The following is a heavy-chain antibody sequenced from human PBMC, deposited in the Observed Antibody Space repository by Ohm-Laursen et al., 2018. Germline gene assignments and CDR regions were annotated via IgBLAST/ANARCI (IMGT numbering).Heavy chain of an antibody. CDR3: ARAEAARTYYYYGMDV. V-gene: IGHV4-59*01. CDR2: IYYSGNA. D-gene: IGHD6-6*01. CDR1: GGSISSYY. J-gene: IGHJ6*02. Sequence: SETLSLTCSVSGGSISSYYWSWIRQPPGKGLEWIAYIYYSGNANYNPSLKSRIALSVDTPKNQFSLNLSSVTAADTAVYYCARAEAARTYYYYGMDVWGQGTTVTVSS.